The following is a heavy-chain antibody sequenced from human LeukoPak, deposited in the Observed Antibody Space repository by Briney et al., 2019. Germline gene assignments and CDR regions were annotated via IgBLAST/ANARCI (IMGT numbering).Heavy chain of an antibody. CDR2: ISSSSSTI. CDR1: GFTFSSYS. J-gene: IGHJ4*02. CDR3: ARSYSSSPTTFHY. D-gene: IGHD6-6*01. V-gene: IGHV3-48*01. Sequence: GGSLRLSCAASGFTFSSYSMNWVRQAPGKGLEWVSYISSSSSTIYYADSVKGRFTISRDNAKKTLYLQVNSLRAEDTAVYYCARSYSSSPTTFHYWGQGTLVTVSS.